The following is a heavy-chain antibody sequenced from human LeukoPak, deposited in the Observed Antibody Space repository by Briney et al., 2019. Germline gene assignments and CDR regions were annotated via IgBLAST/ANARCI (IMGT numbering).Heavy chain of an antibody. CDR1: GGTFSSYA. D-gene: IGHD3-9*01. V-gene: IGHV1-69*13. J-gene: IGHJ4*02. Sequence: GASVKVSCKASGGTFSSYAISWVRQAPGQGLERMGGIIPIFGTANYAQKFQGRVTITADESTSTAYMELSSLRSEDTAVYYCAKDGRYFDWLLTWYFDYWGQGTLVTVSS. CDR2: IIPIFGTA. CDR3: AKDGRYFDWLLTWYFDY.